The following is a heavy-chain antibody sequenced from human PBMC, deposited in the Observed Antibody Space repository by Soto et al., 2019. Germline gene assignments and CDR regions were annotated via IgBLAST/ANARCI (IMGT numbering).Heavy chain of an antibody. J-gene: IGHJ4*02. V-gene: IGHV3-48*01. D-gene: IGHD2-2*01. CDR2: IASSRSTI. CDR1: GITFSSYT. Sequence: PGGSLRLSCVASGITFSSYTINWVRQAPAKRLDWVSYIASSRSTIYYTASVKGRFTISRDESKNTLYLQMNSLRAEDTAVYYCARVSGLPLGYFSGTPCYAGGYSDYWGQGHKVTVSS. CDR3: ARVSGLPLGYFSGTPCYAGGYSDY.